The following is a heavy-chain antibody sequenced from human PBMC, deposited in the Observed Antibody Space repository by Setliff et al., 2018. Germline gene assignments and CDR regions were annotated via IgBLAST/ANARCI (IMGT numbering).Heavy chain of an antibody. CDR2: INHRGST. CDR1: GGTFSDYY. D-gene: IGHD6-6*01. V-gene: IGHV4-34*01. CDR3: ARGRNIAARLLDS. Sequence: SETLSLTCAAYGGTFSDYYWTWIRQPPGKGLEWIGEINHRGSTNYNPSLKSRATISIDTSKDQFSLKLSSVTAADTAVYYCARGRNIAARLLDSWGQGTLVTVSS. J-gene: IGHJ4*02.